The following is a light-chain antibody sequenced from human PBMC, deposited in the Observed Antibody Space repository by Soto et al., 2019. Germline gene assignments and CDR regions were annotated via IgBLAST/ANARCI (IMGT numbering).Light chain of an antibody. V-gene: IGKV1-27*01. J-gene: IGKJ5*01. CDR3: QQYNNWTIT. CDR2: AAS. CDR1: QGISNY. Sequence: DIQMTQSPSSLSASVGDRVTITCRASQGISNYLAWYQQKPGKVPKLLIYAASTLQSGVPSRFSGSGSGTEFTLTISSLQSEDFVVYDCQQYNNWTITFGQRTRLEI.